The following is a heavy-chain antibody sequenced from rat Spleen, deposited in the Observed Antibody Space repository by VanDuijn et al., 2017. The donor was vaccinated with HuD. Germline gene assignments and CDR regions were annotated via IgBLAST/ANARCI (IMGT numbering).Heavy chain of an antibody. CDR2: ITNSSGRT. V-gene: IGHV5-31*01. CDR3: TTVNLRGTGVMDA. CDR1: GFTFNNYW. D-gene: IGHD4-3*01. J-gene: IGHJ4*01. Sequence: EVQLVESGGGLVQPGGSLKLSCVASGFTFNNYWMTWIRQAPTKGLEWVASITNSSGRTYYPDSVKGRFTISRDTAQNTLYLQMNSPRSEDTATYYCTTVNLRGTGVMDAWGQGASVTVSS.